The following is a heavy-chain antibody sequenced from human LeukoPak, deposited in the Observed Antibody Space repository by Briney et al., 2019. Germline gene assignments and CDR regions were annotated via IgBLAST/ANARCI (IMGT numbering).Heavy chain of an antibody. D-gene: IGHD5-18*01. V-gene: IGHV4-59*01. J-gene: IGHJ4*02. CDR1: GGSISSYY. CDR3: ARGRYVDTADAY. CDR2: IYYSGST. Sequence: SETLSLTCTVSGGSISSYYWSWIRQPPGKGLEWIGYIYYSGSTNYNPSLKSRVTISVDTSKNQFSLKLSSVTAADTAVYYCARGRYVDTADAYWGQGTLVTVSS.